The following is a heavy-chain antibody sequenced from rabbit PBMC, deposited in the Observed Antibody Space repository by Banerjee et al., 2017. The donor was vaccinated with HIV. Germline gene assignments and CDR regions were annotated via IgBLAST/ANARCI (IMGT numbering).Heavy chain of an antibody. J-gene: IGHJ4*01. CDR3: ARDILTGGASYVYGLDL. Sequence: QEQLEESGGDLVKPEGSLTLTCTASGFSFSSRYDMCWVRQAPGKGLEWIACIYTSNGRTWYASWVNGRFTISKTSSTTVTLQMTSLTAADTATYFCARDILTGGASYVYGLDLWGPGTLVTVS. D-gene: IGHD6-1*01. CDR2: IYTSNGRT. CDR1: GFSFSSRYD. V-gene: IGHV1S45*01.